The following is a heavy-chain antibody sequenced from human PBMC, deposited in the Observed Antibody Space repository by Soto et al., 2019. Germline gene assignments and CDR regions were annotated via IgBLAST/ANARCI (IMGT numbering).Heavy chain of an antibody. V-gene: IGHV3-33*01. Sequence: GGSLRLSCAASGFTFSSYGMHWVRQAPGKGLEWVAVIWYDGSNKYYADSVKGRFTISRDNSKNTLYLQMNSLRAEDTAVYYCARDLPKAIFGVDPYYYYGMDVWGQGTTVTVSS. CDR2: IWYDGSNK. CDR3: ARDLPKAIFGVDPYYYYGMDV. J-gene: IGHJ6*02. D-gene: IGHD3-3*01. CDR1: GFTFSSYG.